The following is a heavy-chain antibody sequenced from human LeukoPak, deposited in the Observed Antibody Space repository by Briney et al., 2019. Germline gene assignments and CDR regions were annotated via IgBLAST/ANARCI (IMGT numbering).Heavy chain of an antibody. CDR2: FDPEDGET. J-gene: IGHJ4*02. CDR1: GYTLTDLS. CDR3: ATSSGYGFLFEY. Sequence: ASVKVSCEVSGYTLTDLSMHWVRQAPGKGLEWMGGFDPEDGETIYAQNFQGRVTMTEDTSTDTAYTEVRSLRSEDTAVYYCATSSGYGFLFEYWGQGTLVTVSS. D-gene: IGHD3-22*01. V-gene: IGHV1-24*01.